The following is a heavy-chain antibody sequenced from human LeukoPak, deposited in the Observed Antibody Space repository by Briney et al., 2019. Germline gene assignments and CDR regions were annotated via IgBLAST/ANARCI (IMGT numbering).Heavy chain of an antibody. CDR1: GFTFSTYW. CDR2: IKSKTDGGTT. J-gene: IGHJ4*02. CDR3: TTVHRGYYVWGSYRY. Sequence: PGGSLRLSCSASGFTFSTYWMSWVRQAPGKGLEWVGRIKSKTDGGTTDYAAPVKGRFTISRDDSKNTLYLQMNSLKTEDTAVYYCTTVHRGYYVWGSYRYWGQGTLVTVSS. D-gene: IGHD3-16*02. V-gene: IGHV3-15*01.